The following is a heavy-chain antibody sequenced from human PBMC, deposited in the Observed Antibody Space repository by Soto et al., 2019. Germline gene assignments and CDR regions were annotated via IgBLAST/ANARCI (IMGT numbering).Heavy chain of an antibody. J-gene: IGHJ4*02. CDR3: ARTTAVPNTLRSRYFFDF. D-gene: IGHD3-9*01. V-gene: IGHV4-61*01. CDR2: VYYSGTT. CDR1: GGSVNNKTYY. Sequence: ETLSLTCSVSGGSVNNKTYYWSWIRQPPGKRLEWIGYVYYSGTTNYNPSLKSRVTISIDMSKNQFSLRLSSVTAADTALYYCARTTAVPNTLRSRYFFDFWGQGTLVTVSS.